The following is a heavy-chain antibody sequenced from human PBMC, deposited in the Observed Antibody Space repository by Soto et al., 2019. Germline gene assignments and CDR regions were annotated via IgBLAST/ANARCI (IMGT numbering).Heavy chain of an antibody. CDR3: ASAIFGVVTHYYMDV. CDR2: ISSSSSYI. Sequence: GGSLRLSCAASGFTFSSYSMNWVRQAPGKGLEWVSSISSSSSYIYYADSVKGRFTISRDNAKNSLYLQMNSLRAEDTAVYYCASAIFGVVTHYYMDVWGKGTTVTVSS. D-gene: IGHD3-3*01. V-gene: IGHV3-21*01. CDR1: GFTFSSYS. J-gene: IGHJ6*03.